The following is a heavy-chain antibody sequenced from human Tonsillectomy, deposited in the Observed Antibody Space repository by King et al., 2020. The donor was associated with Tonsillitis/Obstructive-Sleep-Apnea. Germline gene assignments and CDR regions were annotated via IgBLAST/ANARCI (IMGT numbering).Heavy chain of an antibody. D-gene: IGHD4-17*01. CDR1: GFTFSSYH. CDR2: ISSGSGYI. CDR3: ATLGAGNDYGAN. V-gene: IGHV3-21*01. J-gene: IGHJ4*02. Sequence: QLVQSGGGLVKPGGSLRLSCAASGFTFSSYHMNWVRQAPGKGLEWVSSISSGSGYIYYADSVKGRFTISRDNAKNSLYLQMNSLRAEDTAVYYCATLGAGNDYGANWGQGTLVTVSS.